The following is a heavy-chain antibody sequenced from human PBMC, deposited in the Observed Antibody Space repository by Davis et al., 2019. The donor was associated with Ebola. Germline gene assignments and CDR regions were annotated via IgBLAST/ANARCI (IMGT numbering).Heavy chain of an antibody. D-gene: IGHD4-23*01. CDR3: AREGGGKIYYYYGMDV. CDR2: IKQDGSEK. CDR1: GFTFSSYW. V-gene: IGHV3-7*01. J-gene: IGHJ6*02. Sequence: PGGSLRLSCAASGFTFSSYWMSWVRQAPGKGLEWVANIKQDGSEKYYVDSVKGRFTISRDNAKNSLYLQMNSLRAEDTAVYYCAREGGGKIYYYYGMDVWGQGTTVTVSS.